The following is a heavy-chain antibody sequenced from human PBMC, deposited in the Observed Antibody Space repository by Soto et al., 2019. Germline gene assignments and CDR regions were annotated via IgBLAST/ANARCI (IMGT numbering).Heavy chain of an antibody. CDR3: ARIVVVTATYNWFDP. CDR1: SGSISSSSYY. D-gene: IGHD2-21*02. CDR2: IYYSGST. Sequence: WETLSLTCTISSGSISSSSYYWGWIRQPPGKGLGWIGSIYYSGSTYYNPSLKSRVTISVDTSKNQFSLKLSSVTAADTAVYYCARIVVVTATYNWFDPWGQGTLVTVSS. J-gene: IGHJ5*02. V-gene: IGHV4-39*01.